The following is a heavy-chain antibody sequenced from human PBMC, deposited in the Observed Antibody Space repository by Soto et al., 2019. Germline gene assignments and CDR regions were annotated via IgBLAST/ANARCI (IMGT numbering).Heavy chain of an antibody. CDR3: ARESLTSYYYYMDV. CDR2: IYYSGST. V-gene: IGHV4-59*01. CDR1: GGSISSYY. Sequence: QVQLQESGPGLVKPSETLFLTCTVSGGSISSYYWSWIRQPPGKGLEWIGYIYYSGSTNSNPSLKSRVTISVDPSKNQFSLKLSSVTAADTAVYYCARESLTSYYYYMDVWGKGTTVTVSS. J-gene: IGHJ6*03.